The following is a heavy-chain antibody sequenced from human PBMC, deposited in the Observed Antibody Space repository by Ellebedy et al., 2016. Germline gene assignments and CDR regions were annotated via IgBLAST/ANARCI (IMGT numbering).Heavy chain of an antibody. CDR3: ARDQGDGSDYGMDV. Sequence: GESLKISCSASGFTFSSYAMHWVRQAPGKGLEYVSAISSNGGSTYYADSVKGRFTISRDNSKNTLYLQMNSLRAEDTAVYYCARDQGDGSDYGMDVWGQGTTVTVSS. J-gene: IGHJ6*02. V-gene: IGHV3-64*04. CDR2: ISSNGGST. D-gene: IGHD3-10*01. CDR1: GFTFSSYA.